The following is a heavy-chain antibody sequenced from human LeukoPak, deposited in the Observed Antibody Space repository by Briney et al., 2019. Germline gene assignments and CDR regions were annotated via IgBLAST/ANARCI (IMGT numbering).Heavy chain of an antibody. CDR1: GFTFTNYA. CDR3: ARGPFRDY. V-gene: IGHV3-23*01. Sequence: GGSLRLSCAASGFTFTNYAMSWVRQAPGKGLECVSVISGSGISTYYADSVKGRFTISRDNSKNTLYLQMNSLRAEDTAVYYCARGPFRDYWGQGTLVTVSS. J-gene: IGHJ4*02. CDR2: ISGSGIST.